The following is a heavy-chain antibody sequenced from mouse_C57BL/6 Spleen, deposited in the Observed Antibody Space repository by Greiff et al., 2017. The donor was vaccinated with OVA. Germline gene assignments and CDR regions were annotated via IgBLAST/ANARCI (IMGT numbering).Heavy chain of an antibody. CDR3: AGLDSQRAWFAY. CDR2: IHPNSGST. CDR1: GYTFTSYW. D-gene: IGHD3-2*01. V-gene: IGHV1-64*01. J-gene: IGHJ3*01. Sequence: QVQLKQPGAELVKPGASVKLSCKASGYTFTSYWMHWVKQRPGQGLEWIGMIHPNSGSTNYNEKFKSKATLTVDKSSSTAYMQLSSLTSEDSAVYYCAGLDSQRAWFAYWGQGTLVTVSA.